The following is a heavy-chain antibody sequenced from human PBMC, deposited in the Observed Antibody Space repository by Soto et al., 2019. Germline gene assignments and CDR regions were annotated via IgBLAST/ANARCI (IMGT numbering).Heavy chain of an antibody. Sequence: QVQLVQSGAEVKKPGASVKVSCKASGYTFTSYGISWVRQAPGQGLEWMGWISAYSGNTNYAQNLQGRVTMTTDTSTSTAYMELRSLRADDTAVYYCARQYDILTGYYLEVGYWGQGTLVTVSS. CDR2: ISAYSGNT. J-gene: IGHJ4*02. D-gene: IGHD3-9*01. CDR3: ARQYDILTGYYLEVGY. CDR1: GYTFTSYG. V-gene: IGHV1-18*01.